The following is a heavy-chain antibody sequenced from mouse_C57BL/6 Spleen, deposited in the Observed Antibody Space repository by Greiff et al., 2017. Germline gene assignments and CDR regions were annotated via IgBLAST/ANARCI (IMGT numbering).Heavy chain of an antibody. CDR3: ARGGYGSSYNWYFDV. D-gene: IGHD1-1*01. CDR2: INPNDGGT. J-gene: IGHJ1*03. CDR1: GYTFTDYY. V-gene: IGHV1-26*01. Sequence: EVQLQQSGPELVKPGASVKISCKASGYTFTDYYMNWVKQSHGKSLEWIGDINPNDGGTSYNQKFKGKATLTVDKSSSTAYMELRSLTSEDSAVYDCARGGYGSSYNWYFDVWGTGTTVTVSS.